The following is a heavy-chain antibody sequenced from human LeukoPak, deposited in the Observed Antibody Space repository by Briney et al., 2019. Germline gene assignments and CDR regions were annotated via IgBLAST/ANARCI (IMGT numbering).Heavy chain of an antibody. V-gene: IGHV3-66*01. D-gene: IGHD3-10*01. Sequence: GGSLRLSCAASGFTVSSNYMSWVRQAPGKGLEWVSVIYSGGSTYYADSVKGRFTISRDNSKNTLYLQMNSLRAEDTAVYYCALSITMVRGVIQMGDYWGQGTLVTVSS. CDR3: ALSITMVRGVIQMGDY. J-gene: IGHJ4*02. CDR2: IYSGGST. CDR1: GFTVSSNY.